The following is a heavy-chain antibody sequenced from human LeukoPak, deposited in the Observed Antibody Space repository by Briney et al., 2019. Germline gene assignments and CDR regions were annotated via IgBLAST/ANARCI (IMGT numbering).Heavy chain of an antibody. CDR2: LDTDGSDT. V-gene: IGHV3-74*01. CDR1: EFTFSNYA. CDR3: ARDRYPAAREFDY. Sequence: GGSLRLSCAASEFTFSNYAMHWVRQAPGKGLVWVSRLDTDGSDTSYADSVKGRFTISRDNAKNTLYLQMSNLRAEDTAMYYCARDRYPAAREFDYWGQGTLVTVSS. J-gene: IGHJ4*02. D-gene: IGHD2-2*01.